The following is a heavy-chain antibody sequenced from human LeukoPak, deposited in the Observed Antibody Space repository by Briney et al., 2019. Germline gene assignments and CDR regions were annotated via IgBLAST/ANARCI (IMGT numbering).Heavy chain of an antibody. CDR3: ARDLVVAGPPSDH. V-gene: IGHV1-2*02. CDR2: INPNSGGI. CDR1: GYTFTGYY. Sequence: ASVKVSCKASGYTFTGYYMHWVRQAPGQGLEWMGWINPNSGGINYAQKFQGRVTMTRDTSISTAYMELSRLRSDDTAVYYCARDLVVAGPPSDHWGQGTLVTVSS. D-gene: IGHD6-19*01. J-gene: IGHJ4*02.